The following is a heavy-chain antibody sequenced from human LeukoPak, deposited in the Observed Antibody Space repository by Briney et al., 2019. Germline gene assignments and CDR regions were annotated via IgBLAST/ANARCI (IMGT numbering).Heavy chain of an antibody. J-gene: IGHJ4*02. D-gene: IGHD4-17*01. CDR2: INHSGST. CDR3: ARDGLYGDYVSY. CDR1: GGSFSGYY. V-gene: IGHV4-34*01. Sequence: EASETLSLTCAVYGGSFSGYYWSWIRQPPGKGLEWIGEINHSGSTNYNPSLKSRVTISVDTSKNQFSLKLSSVTAADTAVYYCARDGLYGDYVSYWGQGTLVTVSS.